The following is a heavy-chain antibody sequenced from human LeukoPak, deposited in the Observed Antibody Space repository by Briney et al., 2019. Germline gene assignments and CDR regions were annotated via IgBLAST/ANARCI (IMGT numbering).Heavy chain of an antibody. CDR1: GGSFSGYY. Sequence: AETLSLTCAVYGGSFSGYYCSWIRQPPGKGLEWMGEINHCGSTNYNLSLKRRVTISVDAPKNQFSLKLSPVTAADTAVYFCARAHQQYHDFWSGYSTGWFAPWGQGTLVTLHS. J-gene: IGHJ5*02. CDR3: ARAHQQYHDFWSGYSTGWFAP. D-gene: IGHD3-3*01. CDR2: INHCGST. V-gene: IGHV4-34*01.